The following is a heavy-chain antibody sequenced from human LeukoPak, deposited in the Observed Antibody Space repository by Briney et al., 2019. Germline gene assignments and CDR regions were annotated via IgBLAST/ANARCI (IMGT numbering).Heavy chain of an antibody. Sequence: SETLSLTCTVSGGSISSYYWSWIRQPPGKGLEWIGYIYYSGSTNYSPSLKSRVTISVDTSKNQFSLKLSSVTAADTAVYYCARHGLWFGESNWFDPWGQGTLVTVSS. V-gene: IGHV4-59*08. J-gene: IGHJ5*02. CDR3: ARHGLWFGESNWFDP. CDR2: IYYSGST. CDR1: GGSISSYY. D-gene: IGHD3-10*01.